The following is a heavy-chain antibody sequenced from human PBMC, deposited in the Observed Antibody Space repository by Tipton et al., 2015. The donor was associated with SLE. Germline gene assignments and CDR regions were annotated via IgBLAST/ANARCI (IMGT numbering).Heavy chain of an antibody. CDR3: ARGGTMVRGVIRGSFDY. J-gene: IGHJ4*02. CDR1: GYTFTGYY. D-gene: IGHD3-10*01. V-gene: IGHV1-2*02. Sequence: QLVQSEAEVKKPGASVKVSCKASGYTFTGYYMHWVRQAPGQGLEWMGWINPNSGGTNYAQKFQGRVTMTRDTSISTAYMELSRLRSDDTAVYYCARGGTMVRGVIRGSFDYWGQGTLVTVSS. CDR2: INPNSGGT.